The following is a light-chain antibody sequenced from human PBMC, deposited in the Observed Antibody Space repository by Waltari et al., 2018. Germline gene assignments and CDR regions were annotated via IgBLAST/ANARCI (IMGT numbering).Light chain of an antibody. J-gene: IGKJ4*01. CDR3: QQYSAWPLT. CDR1: QTIRNT. CDR2: SVS. V-gene: IGKV3-15*01. Sequence: EIVMTQSPATLSVSPGERATLSCRASQTIRNTFLAWYQQKPGQAPSLLIHSVSTRASGIPARVSASGSGTEFTLTISSLQSEDFAVYYCQQYSAWPLTFGGGTKVEIK.